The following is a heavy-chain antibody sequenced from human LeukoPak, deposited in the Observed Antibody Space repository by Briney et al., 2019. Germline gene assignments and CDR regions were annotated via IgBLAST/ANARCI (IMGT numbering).Heavy chain of an antibody. CDR2: IHYSGST. V-gene: IGHV4-61*05. CDR3: ARHLVVAATQRGAFDI. J-gene: IGHJ3*02. Sequence: SETLSLTCTVSGGSISSSSYYWGWIRQPPGKGLEWIAYIHYSGSTNYNPSLKSRVTISIDTSKNQFSLKLSSVTAADTAVYYCARHLVVAATQRGAFDIWGQGTMVTVSS. D-gene: IGHD2-15*01. CDR1: GGSISSSSYY.